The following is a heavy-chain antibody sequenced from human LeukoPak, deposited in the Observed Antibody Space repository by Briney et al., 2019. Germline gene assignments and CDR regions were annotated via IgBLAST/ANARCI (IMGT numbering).Heavy chain of an antibody. D-gene: IGHD5-24*01. CDR2: IFHSGST. CDR3: ARHVHLETHTNHLDF. CDR1: GASFSGYY. V-gene: IGHV4-34*12. Sequence: SVTLSLTCAVYGASFSGYYWSWIRQSPGKGLEWIGDIFHSGSTFYNPSLKSRVTMSVDTSRNHFSLKLTSVTAADTAIYYCARHVHLETHTNHLDFWGQGSLVTVSS. J-gene: IGHJ4*02.